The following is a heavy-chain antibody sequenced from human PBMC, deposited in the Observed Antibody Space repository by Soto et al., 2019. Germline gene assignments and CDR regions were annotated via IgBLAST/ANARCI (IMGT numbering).Heavy chain of an antibody. CDR1: GCSISSGGYY. CDR2: IYDSGST. J-gene: IGHJ3*02. V-gene: IGHV4-31*03. Sequence: QVQLQETGPGLVKPSQTLSLTCTVSGCSISSGGYYWSWIRQHPGKGLDWIGYIYDSGSTYYNPSLKSRVTMSVDTSKNQSSPKLSSVTAADTAVYYCARLDIWGQGTMVTVSS. CDR3: ARLDI.